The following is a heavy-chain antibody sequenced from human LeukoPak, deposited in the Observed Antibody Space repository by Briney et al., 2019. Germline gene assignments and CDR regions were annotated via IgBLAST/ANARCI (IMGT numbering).Heavy chain of an antibody. Sequence: RAGRSLRLSCAASGFTLSKNVVHWVRQAPGKGLEWVAVISYDGSNKYYADSVKGRFTISRDNSKNTLYLQMNSLRAEDTAVYYCARDPSLHYGSGSYPDYWGQGTLVTVSS. CDR1: GFTLSKNV. D-gene: IGHD3-10*01. CDR3: ARDPSLHYGSGSYPDY. V-gene: IGHV3-30-3*01. CDR2: ISYDGSNK. J-gene: IGHJ4*02.